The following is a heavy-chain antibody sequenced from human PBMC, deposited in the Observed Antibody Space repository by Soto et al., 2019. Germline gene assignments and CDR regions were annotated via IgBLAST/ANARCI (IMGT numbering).Heavy chain of an antibody. V-gene: IGHV3-30-3*01. CDR3: SRGGGFCGADCYKGGIDY. CDR2: ISYDGSNQ. Sequence: PGGSLRLSCAASGFTFSPYTMHWVRQTPGKGLEWVAVISYDGSNQYYADSVRGRFTISRDNSKNTLVLQMNSLRAEDTALYYCSRGGGFCGADCYKGGIDYWGQGTQVTVSS. D-gene: IGHD2-21*02. J-gene: IGHJ4*02. CDR1: GFTFSPYT.